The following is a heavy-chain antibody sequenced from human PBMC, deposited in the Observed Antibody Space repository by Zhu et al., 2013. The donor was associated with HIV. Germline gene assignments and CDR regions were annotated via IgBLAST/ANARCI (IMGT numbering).Heavy chain of an antibody. CDR3: ARDPSTRYYTDI. CDR2: INPKNGDT. J-gene: IGHJ6*03. V-gene: IGHV1-2*02. D-gene: IGHD4-17*01. CDR1: GYTFTGYY. Sequence: QVQLVQSGAEVKKPGASVNVSCKASGYTFTGYYIHWVRQAPGQGIEWMGYINPKNGDTKLAQTFRGRIFVTRDTSINTVYMELRSLTSDDTAVYYCARDPSTRYYTDIWGKGTTVIVSS.